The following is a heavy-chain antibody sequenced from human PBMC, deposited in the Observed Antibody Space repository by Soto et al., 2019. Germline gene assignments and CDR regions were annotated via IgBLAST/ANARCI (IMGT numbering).Heavy chain of an antibody. CDR3: VSDPMRGIRGGSYYVRNYYYCMYV. CDR2: FDPENGET. Sequence: GASVKVSCKVSEYTPTELSMHWVRQASGKGLEWMGGFDPENGETIYAQKFQGRVTMTEDTSTDTAYMELSSLRSEDTAVYYCVSDPMRGIRGGSYYVRNYYYCMYVWG. J-gene: IGHJ6*02. V-gene: IGHV1-24*01. CDR1: EYTPTELS. D-gene: IGHD1-26*01.